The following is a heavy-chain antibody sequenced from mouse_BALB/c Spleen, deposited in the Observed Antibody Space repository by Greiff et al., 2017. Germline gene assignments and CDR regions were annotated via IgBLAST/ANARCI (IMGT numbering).Heavy chain of an antibody. CDR1: GFSLTSYG. Sequence: QVQLQQSGPGLVAPSQSLSITCTVSGFSLTSYGVSWVRQPPGKGLEWLGMIWGDGSTDYNSALKSRLSISKDNSKSQVFLKMNSLQTDDTARYYCARDLYYGGAMDYWGQGTSVTVSS. D-gene: IGHD1-1*01. CDR2: IWGDGST. J-gene: IGHJ4*01. CDR3: ARDLYYGGAMDY. V-gene: IGHV2-6-7*01.